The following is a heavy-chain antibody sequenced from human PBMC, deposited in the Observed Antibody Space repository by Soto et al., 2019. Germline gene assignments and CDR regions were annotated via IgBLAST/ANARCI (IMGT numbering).Heavy chain of an antibody. CDR2: ISGSGGST. CDR1: GFTFSSYA. D-gene: IGHD1-26*01. CDR3: AKDLFPNEVGATPYFDY. V-gene: IGHV3-23*01. J-gene: IGHJ4*02. Sequence: GGSLRLSCAASGFTFSSYAMSWVRQAPGKGLEWVSAISGSGGSTYYADSVKGRFTISRDNSKNTLYLQMNSLRAEDTAVYYCAKDLFPNEVGATPYFDYWGQGTLVTVSS.